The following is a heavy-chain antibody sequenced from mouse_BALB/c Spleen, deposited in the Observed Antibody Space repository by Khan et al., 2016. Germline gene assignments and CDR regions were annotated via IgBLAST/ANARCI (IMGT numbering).Heavy chain of an antibody. CDR3: ARSGNLAMDY. J-gene: IGHJ4*01. Sequence: EVQLQESGPELVKPGASVKMSCKAPGFTFISYVMYWVKQKPGQGLEWIGYINPFNDGTNYNENFKGQATLTSDKSSSTAYMDLSSLTSEDSAVYYCARSGNLAMDYRGQGTSVTVSS. V-gene: IGHV1S136*01. CDR2: INPFNDGT. D-gene: IGHD2-1*01. CDR1: GFTFISYV.